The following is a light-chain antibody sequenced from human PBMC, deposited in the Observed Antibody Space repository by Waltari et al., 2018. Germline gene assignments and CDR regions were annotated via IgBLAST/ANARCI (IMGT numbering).Light chain of an antibody. J-gene: IGKJ5*01. V-gene: IGKV1-39*01. CDR3: QQTYSTPTIT. Sequence: DIQMTQSPSSLSATVGDRLTITCRASQNIDNYLTWYQQKPGRAPKLLIYAASSLQSGVPSRFSGSGSGTDFTLTISNLQPEDFASYYCQQTYSTPTITFGQGTRLEIK. CDR2: AAS. CDR1: QNIDNY.